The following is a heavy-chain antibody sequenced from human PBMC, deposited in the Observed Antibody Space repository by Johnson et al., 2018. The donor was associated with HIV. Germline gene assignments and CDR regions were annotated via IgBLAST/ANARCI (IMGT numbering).Heavy chain of an antibody. CDR2: ISSSGTTV. J-gene: IGHJ3*01. CDR3: ARGSSGSVDL. V-gene: IGHV3-11*04. Sequence: QVQLVESGGGLVMPGGSLRVSCAASGFTFSDYYMAWIRQTPGKGLEWVSYISSSGTTVYNADSVKDRFTISRDSSQNAVYLQMSSLRAEDTALYYCARGSSGSVDLWGRGTMVTVSS. D-gene: IGHD6-6*01. CDR1: GFTFSDYY.